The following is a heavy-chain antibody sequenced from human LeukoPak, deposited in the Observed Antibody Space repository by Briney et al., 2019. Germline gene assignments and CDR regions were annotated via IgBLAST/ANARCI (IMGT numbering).Heavy chain of an antibody. Sequence: PGGSLRLSCAASGLTVSSNHMSWVRQAPGRGLEWVSVIYSGGSTYYADSVKGRFTISRDNSRNTLYLQMNSLRAEDTAVYYCARELDSSGYFDYWGQGTLVTVSS. CDR1: GLTVSSNH. V-gene: IGHV3-53*01. D-gene: IGHD3-22*01. CDR3: ARELDSSGYFDY. J-gene: IGHJ4*02. CDR2: IYSGGST.